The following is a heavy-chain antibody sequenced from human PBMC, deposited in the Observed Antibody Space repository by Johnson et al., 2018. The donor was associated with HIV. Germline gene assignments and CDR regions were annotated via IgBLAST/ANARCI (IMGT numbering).Heavy chain of an antibody. Sequence: QVQLVESGGGVVQPGRSQRLSCAASGFKFSDYHMSWIRQAPGKGLEWVSYISSGGRTIYYADSVKGRFTISRDNAKNSLYLQMNSLRVEDTAVYYCAKDQELMRGSGSYYKTPDAFDIWGQGTMVTVSS. CDR3: AKDQELMRGSGSYYKTPDAFDI. J-gene: IGHJ3*02. CDR1: GFKFSDYH. CDR2: ISSGGRTI. D-gene: IGHD3-10*01. V-gene: IGHV3-11*04.